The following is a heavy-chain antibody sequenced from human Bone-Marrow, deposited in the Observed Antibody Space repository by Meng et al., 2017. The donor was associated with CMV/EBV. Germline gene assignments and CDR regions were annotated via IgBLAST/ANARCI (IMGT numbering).Heavy chain of an antibody. Sequence: SCNASGGTFGSYAVSWVRQAPGQGLEWMGGIIPIFGTATYAQKFRGRVTITTDESTSTAYMELSSLRSEDTAVYYCARGNLWEFDYWGQGTLVTVSS. CDR3: ARGNLWEFDY. CDR1: GGTFGSYA. D-gene: IGHD1-26*01. CDR2: IIPIFGTA. V-gene: IGHV1-69*05. J-gene: IGHJ4*02.